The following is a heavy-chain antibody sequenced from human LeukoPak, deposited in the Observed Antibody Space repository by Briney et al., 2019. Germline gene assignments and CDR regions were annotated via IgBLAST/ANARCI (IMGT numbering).Heavy chain of an antibody. D-gene: IGHD2-2*01. CDR2: INSDGSST. Sequence: QPGGSLRLSCAASGFTFSSYWMHWVRQAPGKGLVWVSRINSDGSSTSYADSVKGRFTISRNNAKNSLYLQMNSLRAEDTAVYYCARNFLGYCSSTSCYYYGMDVWGQGTTVTVSS. V-gene: IGHV3-74*01. CDR3: ARNFLGYCSSTSCYYYGMDV. CDR1: GFTFSSYW. J-gene: IGHJ6*02.